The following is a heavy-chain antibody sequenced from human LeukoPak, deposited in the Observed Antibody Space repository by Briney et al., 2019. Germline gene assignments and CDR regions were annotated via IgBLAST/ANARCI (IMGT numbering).Heavy chain of an antibody. J-gene: IGHJ5*02. CDR1: GFTFSSYG. D-gene: IGHD3-10*01. Sequence: GGSLRLSCAASGFTFSSYGMHWVRQAPGKGLEWVAFIRYDGSDKYYADSVKGRFTISRDNSKNTLYLQMNSLRAEDTAVYYCARPRGNWFDPWGQGTLVTVSS. V-gene: IGHV3-30*02. CDR3: ARPRGNWFDP. CDR2: IRYDGSDK.